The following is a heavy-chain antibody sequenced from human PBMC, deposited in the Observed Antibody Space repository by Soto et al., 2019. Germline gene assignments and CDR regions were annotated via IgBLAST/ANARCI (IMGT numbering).Heavy chain of an antibody. J-gene: IGHJ4*02. Sequence: ASVKVSCKASGYTFTSYGISWVRQAPGQGLEWMGWISAYNGNTNYAQKLQGRVTMTTDTSTSTAYMELRSLRSDDTAVYYCARVGIPNKEYSSSSGDGYWGQGTLVTVSS. CDR2: ISAYNGNT. CDR3: ARVGIPNKEYSSSSGDGY. CDR1: GYTFTSYG. D-gene: IGHD6-6*01. V-gene: IGHV1-18*01.